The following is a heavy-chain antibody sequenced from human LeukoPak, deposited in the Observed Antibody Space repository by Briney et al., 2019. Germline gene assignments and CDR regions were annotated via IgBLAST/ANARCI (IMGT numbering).Heavy chain of an antibody. Sequence: GSLRLSCAASGFTFSSYSMNWVRQAPGKGLEWIGNLYDSGSTYYNPSLQSRVTISVDTSSNQFSLKLSSVTAADTALYYCARHTRPGYSGYENAFDIWGQGTMVTVSS. V-gene: IGHV4-39*01. CDR3: ARHTRPGYSGYENAFDI. CDR1: GFTFSSYSMN. CDR2: LYDSGST. D-gene: IGHD5-12*01. J-gene: IGHJ3*02.